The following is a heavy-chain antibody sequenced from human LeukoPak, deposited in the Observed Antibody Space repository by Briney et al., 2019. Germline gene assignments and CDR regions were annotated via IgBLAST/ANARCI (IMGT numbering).Heavy chain of an antibody. CDR2: IIPIFGTA. D-gene: IGHD2-8*02. J-gene: IGHJ5*02. CDR1: GGTFSSYA. V-gene: IGHV1-69*01. CDR3: ARENIVLVVYANWFDP. Sequence: SVKVSCKASGGTFSSYAISWVRQAPGQGLEWMGGIIPIFGTANYAQKFQGRVTITADESTSTAYMELSSLRSEDTAVYYCARENIVLVVYANWFDPWGQGTLVTVSS.